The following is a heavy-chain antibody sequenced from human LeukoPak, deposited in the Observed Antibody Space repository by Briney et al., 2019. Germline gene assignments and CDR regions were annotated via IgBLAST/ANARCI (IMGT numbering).Heavy chain of an antibody. CDR1: GFTVNSNY. V-gene: IGHV3-66*01. J-gene: IGHJ4*02. CDR3: VRAARRNVITPHY. CDR2: IYSGGST. Sequence: GGSLRLSCAASGFTVNSNYMSWVRQAPGKGLEWVSVIYSGGSTYYADSVKGRFTISRDNSRNILFLQMNSLRVEDTAVYYCVRAARRNVITPHYWGQGTLVTVSS. D-gene: IGHD4-23*01.